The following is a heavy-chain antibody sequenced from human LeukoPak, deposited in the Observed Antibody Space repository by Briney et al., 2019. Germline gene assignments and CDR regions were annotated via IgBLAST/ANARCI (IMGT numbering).Heavy chain of an antibody. Sequence: PSETLSLTCTVSGGSISSYYWSWIRQPPGEGLEWIGYIYYSGSTNYNPSLKSRVTISVDTSKNQFSLKLSSVTAADTAVYYCARFSCSGGSCYPRGIDYWGQGTLVTVSS. J-gene: IGHJ4*02. CDR3: ARFSCSGGSCYPRGIDY. D-gene: IGHD2-15*01. CDR1: GGSISSYY. V-gene: IGHV4-59*01. CDR2: IYYSGST.